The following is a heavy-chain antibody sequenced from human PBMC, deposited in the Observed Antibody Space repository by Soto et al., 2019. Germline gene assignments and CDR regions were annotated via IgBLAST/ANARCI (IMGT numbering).Heavy chain of an antibody. Sequence: EVQLAESGGGMVQPGGSLRLSCVASGFTFSSYDMRWVRQAPGKGLEYVSSISSNGGTTYYGNSVKGRFTISRDNSKNTLFLQMGSLRAKDMAVYYCVRRVSGNYDSWGQGTLVTVSS. V-gene: IGHV3-64*01. J-gene: IGHJ5*01. D-gene: IGHD1-7*01. CDR3: VRRVSGNYDS. CDR1: GFTFSSYD. CDR2: ISSNGGTT.